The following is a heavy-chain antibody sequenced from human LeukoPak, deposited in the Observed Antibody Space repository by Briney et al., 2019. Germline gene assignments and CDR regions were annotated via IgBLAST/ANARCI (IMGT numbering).Heavy chain of an antibody. J-gene: IGHJ4*02. Sequence: GGSLRLSCAASGFTFSSYSMSWVRQAPGKGLEWVSYITSSGSVIHYSDSVRGRFTISRDNAKGSLYLRMNSLRAEDTAIYYCARDWASPGPTTIWGQGTLVTVSS. CDR3: ARDWASPGPTTI. D-gene: IGHD1-26*01. V-gene: IGHV3-48*01. CDR2: ITSSGSVI. CDR1: GFTFSSYS.